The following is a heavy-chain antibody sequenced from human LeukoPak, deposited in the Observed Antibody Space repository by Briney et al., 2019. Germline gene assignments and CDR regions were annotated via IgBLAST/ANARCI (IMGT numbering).Heavy chain of an antibody. D-gene: IGHD1-26*01. J-gene: IGHJ4*02. V-gene: IGHV1-2*02. CDR3: ARVKDGGSYYCLDY. Sequence: ASVKVSCKASEYTFTGYYLHWVRQAPGQGLEWMGWINPHSGDTDYAQKFQGRVTMTRDTSISTAYMELSRLRSDDTAVYYCARVKDGGSYYCLDYWGQGTLVTVSS. CDR1: EYTFTGYY. CDR2: INPHSGDT.